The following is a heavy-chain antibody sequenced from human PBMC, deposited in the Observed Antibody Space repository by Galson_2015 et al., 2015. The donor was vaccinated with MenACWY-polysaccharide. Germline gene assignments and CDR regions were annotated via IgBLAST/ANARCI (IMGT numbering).Heavy chain of an antibody. Sequence: SLRLSCAASGFTFSTHGMHWVRQAPGRGLEWVAVVSFDGSNKYYGDSVRGRFTISRDNSKNTLDLQMNSLRAEDTAVYYCAREMTTVTTIDYWGQGTLVTVSA. D-gene: IGHD4-17*01. J-gene: IGHJ4*02. CDR3: AREMTTVTTIDY. V-gene: IGHV3-30*03. CDR1: GFTFSTHG. CDR2: VSFDGSNK.